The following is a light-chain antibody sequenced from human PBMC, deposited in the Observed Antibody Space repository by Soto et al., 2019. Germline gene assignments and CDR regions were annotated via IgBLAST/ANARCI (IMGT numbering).Light chain of an antibody. CDR3: QQYGSSPYT. V-gene: IGKV3-20*01. CDR2: GAS. CDR1: QSVSSSY. J-gene: IGKJ2*01. Sequence: EIVLTQSPGTLSLSPGERATLSCRASQSVSSSYLAWYQQKPGQAPRLLIYGASSRATGIPDRFSGSGSGTDFTLSISRLEPADFAVYYFQQYGSSPYTFGQGTKLEIK.